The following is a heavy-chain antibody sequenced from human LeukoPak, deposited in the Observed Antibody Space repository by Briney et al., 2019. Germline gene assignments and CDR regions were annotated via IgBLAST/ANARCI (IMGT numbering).Heavy chain of an antibody. D-gene: IGHD4-17*01. Sequence: PGGSLRLSCAASGFTFDDYAMHWVRQAPGKGLEWVSGISWNSGSIGYADSVKGRFTISRDNAKNSLYLQMNSLRAEDMALYYCAKDIGYGDYGFDYWGQGTLVTVSS. CDR2: ISWNSGSI. V-gene: IGHV3-9*03. CDR1: GFTFDDYA. CDR3: AKDIGYGDYGFDY. J-gene: IGHJ4*02.